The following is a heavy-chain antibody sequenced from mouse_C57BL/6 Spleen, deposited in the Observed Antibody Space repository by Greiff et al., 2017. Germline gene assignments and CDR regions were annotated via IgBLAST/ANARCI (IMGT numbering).Heavy chain of an antibody. CDR2: IDPNSGGT. Sequence: QVQLQQPGAELVKPGASVKLSCKASGYTFTSYWMHWVKQRPGRGLEWIGRIDPNSGGTKYNEKFKSKATLTVDKPSSTAYMQLSSLTSEDSAVYYCARENYDGSEGDAMDYWGQGTSVTVSS. J-gene: IGHJ4*01. CDR1: GYTFTSYW. V-gene: IGHV1-72*01. D-gene: IGHD1-1*01. CDR3: ARENYDGSEGDAMDY.